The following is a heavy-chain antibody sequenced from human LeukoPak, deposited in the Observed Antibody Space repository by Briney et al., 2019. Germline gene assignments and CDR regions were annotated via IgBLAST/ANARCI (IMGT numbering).Heavy chain of an antibody. Sequence: SQTLSLTCTVSGDSISSGDYYWSWIRQPPGKGLEWIGYIYYSGSTYYNPSLKSRISISVDTSKNQFSLRLSSVTAADTAVYYCARGSFPDYWGQGTLVTVSS. CDR2: IYYSGST. V-gene: IGHV4-30-4*08. D-gene: IGHD2-15*01. J-gene: IGHJ4*02. CDR1: GDSISSGDYY. CDR3: ARGSFPDY.